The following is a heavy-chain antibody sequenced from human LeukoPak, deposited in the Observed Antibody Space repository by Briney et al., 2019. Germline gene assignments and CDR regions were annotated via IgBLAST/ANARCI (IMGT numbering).Heavy chain of an antibody. Sequence: GGSLRLSCAASGFTVSSNYMSWVRQAPGKGLEWVSVIYSGGSTYYADSVKGRFTISRDNSKNTLYLLMNSLRAEDTAVYYCAREIIQLPGYFDYWGQGTLVTVSS. J-gene: IGHJ4*02. V-gene: IGHV3-53*01. CDR3: AREIIQLPGYFDY. CDR2: IYSGGST. CDR1: GFTVSSNY. D-gene: IGHD5-18*01.